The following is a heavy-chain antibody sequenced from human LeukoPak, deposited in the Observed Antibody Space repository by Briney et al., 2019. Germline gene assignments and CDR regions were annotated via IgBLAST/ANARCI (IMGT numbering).Heavy chain of an antibody. D-gene: IGHD3-22*01. J-gene: IGHJ4*02. CDR1: GGSISSYY. CDR3: ARGYDSSGYYY. Sequence: SETLSFTCTVSGGSISSYYWSWIRQPPGKGLEWIGYIYYSGSTNYNPSLKSRVTISVDTSKNQFSLKLSSVTAADTAVYYCARGYDSSGYYYWGQGTLVTVSS. V-gene: IGHV4-59*01. CDR2: IYYSGST.